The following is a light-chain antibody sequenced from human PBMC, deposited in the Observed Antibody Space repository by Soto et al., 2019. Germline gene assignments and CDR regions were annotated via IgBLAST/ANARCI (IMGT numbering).Light chain of an antibody. J-gene: IGKJ3*01. CDR3: QQYGSSTLP. V-gene: IGKV3-20*01. CDR1: QSVTSSY. Sequence: EIVLTQSPGTLSLSPGERATLTCRASQSVTSSYLAWYQQKPGQAPRLLMYGASSRANGIPNSFSGSECEIDFTLTISRLETEDFGVYYCQQYGSSTLPFGPGTKVYIK. CDR2: GAS.